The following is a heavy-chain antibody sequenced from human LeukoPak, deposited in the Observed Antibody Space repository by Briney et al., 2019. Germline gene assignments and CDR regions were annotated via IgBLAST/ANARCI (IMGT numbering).Heavy chain of an antibody. V-gene: IGHV1-69*13. Sequence: SVKVSCKASGGTFSSYAISWVRQAPGQGLEWMGGIIPIFGTANYAQKFQGRATITADESTSTAYMELSSLRSEDTAVYYCARAQLAERVAFDIWGQGTMVTVSS. CDR2: IIPIFGTA. D-gene: IGHD1-1*01. CDR1: GGTFSSYA. CDR3: ARAQLAERVAFDI. J-gene: IGHJ3*02.